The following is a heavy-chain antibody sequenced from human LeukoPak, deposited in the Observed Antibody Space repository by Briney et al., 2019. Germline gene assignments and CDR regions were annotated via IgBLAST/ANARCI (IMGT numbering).Heavy chain of an antibody. J-gene: IGHJ4*02. CDR2: IYYSGST. V-gene: IGHV4-59*01. D-gene: IGHD6-6*01. CDR1: GGSISSYY. Sequence: SETLSLTCTVSGGSISSYYWSWIRQPPGKGLEWIGYIYYSGSTNYNPSLKSRVTISVDTSENQFSLKLSSVTAADTAVYYCARGGIAARAPDYWGQGTLVTVSS. CDR3: ARGGIAARAPDY.